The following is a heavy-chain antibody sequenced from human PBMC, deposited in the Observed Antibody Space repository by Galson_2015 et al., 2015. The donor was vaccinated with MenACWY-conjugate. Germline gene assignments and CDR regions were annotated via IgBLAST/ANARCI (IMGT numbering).Heavy chain of an antibody. CDR1: GFSFSSYE. Sequence: SLRLSCAASGFSFSSYEMNWVRQAPGKGLEWISYISTTGTTIHYADSVQGRFTVSRDNSKNTVSLEMSSLGPEDSAVYYCVRAEGWLRSAFDLWGQGTMVTVSS. J-gene: IGHJ3*01. CDR2: ISTTGTTI. CDR3: VRAEGWLRSAFDL. D-gene: IGHD5-12*01. V-gene: IGHV3-48*03.